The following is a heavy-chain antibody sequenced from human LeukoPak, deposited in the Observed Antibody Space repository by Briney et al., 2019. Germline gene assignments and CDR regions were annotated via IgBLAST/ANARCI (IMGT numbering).Heavy chain of an antibody. V-gene: IGHV1-24*01. J-gene: IGHJ4*02. CDR1: GYTLTELS. CDR2: FDPEDGET. CDR3: ATAPYCGGDCYSVY. Sequence: GASVKVSCKVSGYTLTELSMHWVRQAPGKGLEWMRGFDPEDGETIYAQKFQGRVTMTEDTSTDTAYMELSSLRCEDTAVYYCATAPYCGGDCYSVYWGQGTLVTVSS. D-gene: IGHD2-21*02.